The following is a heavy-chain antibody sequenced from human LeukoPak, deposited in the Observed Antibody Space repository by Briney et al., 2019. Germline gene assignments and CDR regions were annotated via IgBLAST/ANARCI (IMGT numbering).Heavy chain of an antibody. Sequence: SETLSLTCTGSGGSISTHYWSWIRQPPGKGLDWIGYIYYSGNTDYNPSLKSRVTISVDTSKNQFSLKLSSVTTADTAVYYCARAHSILNDALDIWGQGTMVTVSS. J-gene: IGHJ3*02. CDR1: GGSISTHY. CDR2: IYYSGNT. CDR3: ARAHSILNDALDI. V-gene: IGHV4-59*11.